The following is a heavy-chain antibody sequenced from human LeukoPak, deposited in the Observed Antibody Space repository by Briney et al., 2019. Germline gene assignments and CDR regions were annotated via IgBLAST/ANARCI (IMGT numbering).Heavy chain of an antibody. Sequence: ASVKVSCKASGYTFTSYDINWVRQATGQGLEWMGWMNPNSGNTGYAQKFQGRVTMTRNTSISTAYMELSSLRSEDTAVYYCASTYDSVWGSYRPEPYYFDYWGQGTLVTVSS. CDR2: MNPNSGNT. J-gene: IGHJ4*02. D-gene: IGHD3-16*02. V-gene: IGHV1-8*01. CDR3: ASTYDSVWGSYRPEPYYFDY. CDR1: GYTFTSYD.